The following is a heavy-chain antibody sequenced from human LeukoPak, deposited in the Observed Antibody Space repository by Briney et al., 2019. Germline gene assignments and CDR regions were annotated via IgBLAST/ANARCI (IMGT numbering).Heavy chain of an antibody. CDR1: GFTFSSYG. CDR2: IRYDGSNK. V-gene: IGHV3-30*02. D-gene: IGHD3-10*01. Sequence: GGSLRLSCAASGFTFSSYGMRWVRQAPGKGLEWVAFIRYDGSNKYYADSVKGRFTISRDNSKNTLYLQMNSLRAEDTAVYYCAKSRSGDLDAFDIWGQGTMVTVSS. J-gene: IGHJ3*02. CDR3: AKSRSGDLDAFDI.